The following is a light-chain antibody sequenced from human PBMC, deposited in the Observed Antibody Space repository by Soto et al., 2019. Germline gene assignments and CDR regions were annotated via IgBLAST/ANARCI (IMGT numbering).Light chain of an antibody. J-gene: IGKJ3*01. Sequence: DIVMTQSPLSLPVTPGEPASISCRSNQSLLHSNGYNYLDWYLQKPGQSPQILIYLGSNRASGVPDRFSGSGSGTDFTMKISRVEAENVGVYYCMPALQTPLFGPGTNVDIK. V-gene: IGKV2-28*01. CDR2: LGS. CDR3: MPALQTPL. CDR1: QSLLHSNGYNY.